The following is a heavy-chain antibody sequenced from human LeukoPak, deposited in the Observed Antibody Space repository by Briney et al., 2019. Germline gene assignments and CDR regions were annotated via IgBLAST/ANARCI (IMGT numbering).Heavy chain of an antibody. CDR3: ARVPSAYDPFDY. Sequence: GGSLRLSCVVSGFTFSSHGMHWVRQAPGKGLEWVATIWYDESNKNHADSVKGRFTISKDNSKNTLYLDMNSLRAEDTGIYYCARVPSAYDPFDYWSQGTLVTVSS. V-gene: IGHV3-33*01. CDR1: GFTFSSHG. CDR2: IWYDESNK. J-gene: IGHJ4*02. D-gene: IGHD5-12*01.